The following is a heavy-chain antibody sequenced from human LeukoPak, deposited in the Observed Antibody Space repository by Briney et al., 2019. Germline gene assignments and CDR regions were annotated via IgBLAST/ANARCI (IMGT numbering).Heavy chain of an antibody. D-gene: IGHD3-10*01. CDR2: IIPIFGTA. J-gene: IGHJ4*02. CDR1: GGTFSSYA. CDR3: ARAQGFGEHPAPFDY. Sequence: SAKGSCKASGGTFSSYAISWVRQAPGQGLEWMGGIIPIFGTANYAQKFQGRVTITADESTSTAYMELSSLRSEDTAVYYCARAQGFGEHPAPFDYWGQGTLVTVSS. V-gene: IGHV1-69*13.